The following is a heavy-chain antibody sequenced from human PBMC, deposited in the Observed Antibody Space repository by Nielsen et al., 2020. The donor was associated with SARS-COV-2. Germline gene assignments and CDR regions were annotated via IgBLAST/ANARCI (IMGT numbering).Heavy chain of an antibody. J-gene: IGHJ6*02. CDR3: AREEIERSSIAVYYYYGMDV. Sequence: SETLSLTCAVSGGSISSSNWWSWVRQPPGKGLEWIGEIYHSGSTNYNPSLKSRVTISVDKSKNQFSLKLSSVTAADTAVYYCAREEIERSSIAVYYYYGMDVWGQGTTVTVSS. CDR1: GGSISSSNW. CDR2: IYHSGST. V-gene: IGHV4-4*02. D-gene: IGHD6-6*01.